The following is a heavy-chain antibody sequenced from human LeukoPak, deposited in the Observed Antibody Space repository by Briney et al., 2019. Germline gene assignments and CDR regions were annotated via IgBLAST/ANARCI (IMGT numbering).Heavy chain of an antibody. CDR1: GFTFSDYY. J-gene: IGHJ4*02. CDR2: ITSSGSAI. V-gene: IGHV3-11*01. Sequence: PGGSPRLSCAASGFTFSDYYMSSIRQAPRKALAWVAYITSSGSAIYYADSVKGRFTISRDNAKNSLYLQMNGLTADDTAIYYCASDIVATSGDYWGQGTLVTVSS. D-gene: IGHD5-12*01. CDR3: ASDIVATSGDY.